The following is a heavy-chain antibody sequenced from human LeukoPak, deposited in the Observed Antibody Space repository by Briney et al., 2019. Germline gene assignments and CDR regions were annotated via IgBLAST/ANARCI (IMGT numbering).Heavy chain of an antibody. J-gene: IGHJ4*02. V-gene: IGHV3-7*01. CDR2: IKQDGSAK. CDR3: AGDGPSVGIDF. Sequence: QSGGSLRLSCAASGFTFSSHWMSWVRQAPGKGPEWVANIKQDGSAKYYVDSVRGRFTISRDNAKTSLYLQMNSLRAEDTAVYYCAGDGPSVGIDFWGQGALVTVSS. D-gene: IGHD7-27*01. CDR1: GFTFSSHW.